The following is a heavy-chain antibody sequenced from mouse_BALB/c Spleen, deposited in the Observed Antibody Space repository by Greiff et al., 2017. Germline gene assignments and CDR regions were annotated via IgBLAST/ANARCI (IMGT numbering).Heavy chain of an antibody. D-gene: IGHD2-1*01. Sequence: EVQLQQSGAELVKPGPSVTLSCTASGFYIKDTYMHWVKQRPEQGLEWIGRIDPANGTTKYAPKFQGKATITADTTSNTSYLQLSSLTSEDTAVYYCARSKEGNYDAMDYWGQGTSVTVSS. CDR3: ARSKEGNYDAMDY. CDR1: GFYIKDTY. J-gene: IGHJ4*01. CDR2: IDPANGTT. V-gene: IGHV14-3*02.